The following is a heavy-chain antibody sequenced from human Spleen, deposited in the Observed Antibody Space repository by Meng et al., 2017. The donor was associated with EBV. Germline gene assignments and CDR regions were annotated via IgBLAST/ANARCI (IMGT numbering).Heavy chain of an antibody. V-gene: IGHV1-3*04. CDR3: AKGAGAASWYYFDS. CDR2: IHTGNGDT. J-gene: IGHJ4*02. D-gene: IGHD6-13*01. Sequence: VQYRAEVKKSGASVKVSCKASGYTFTNSAMHWVRQAPGQRLEWMGWIHTGNGDTKYSQKFQGRVTITRDTSASTAYMDLSSLRSEDTAVYYCAKGAGAASWYYFDSWGQGTLVTVSS. CDR1: GYTFTNSA.